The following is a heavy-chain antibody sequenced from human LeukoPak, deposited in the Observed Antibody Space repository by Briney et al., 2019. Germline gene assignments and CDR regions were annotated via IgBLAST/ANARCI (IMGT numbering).Heavy chain of an antibody. J-gene: IGHJ3*01. CDR2: IYSGGIT. V-gene: IGHV3-53*01. Sequence: GSLRLSCAASGFTVSSSYMTWVRQAPGKGLEWVSVIYSGGITYYADSVNGRFTISRDNSKNTLYLHMNSLRAEDTAVYFCARARPGDFWSGYPSDAFDVWGQGTMVTVSS. CDR3: ARARPGDFWSGYPSDAFDV. CDR1: GFTVSSSY. D-gene: IGHD3-3*01.